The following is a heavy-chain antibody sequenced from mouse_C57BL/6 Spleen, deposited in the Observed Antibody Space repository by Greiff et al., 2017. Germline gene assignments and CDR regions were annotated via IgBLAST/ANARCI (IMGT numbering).Heavy chain of an antibody. CDR1: GFTFSDYG. V-gene: IGHV5-17*01. Sequence: EVQGVESGGGLVKPGGSLKLSCAASGFTFSDYGMHWVRQAPEKGLEWVAYISSGSSTIYYADTVKGRFTISRDNAKNTLFLQMTSLRSGDTAMYYCATDGYYGGYYAMDYWGQGTSVTVSS. CDR3: ATDGYYGGYYAMDY. J-gene: IGHJ4*01. D-gene: IGHD2-3*01. CDR2: ISSGSSTI.